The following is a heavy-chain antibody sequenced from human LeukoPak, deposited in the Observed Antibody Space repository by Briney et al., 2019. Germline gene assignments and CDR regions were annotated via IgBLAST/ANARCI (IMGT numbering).Heavy chain of an antibody. Sequence: ESGPTLVKPTQTLTLTCTFSGFSLSTSGVGVGWIRQPPGKALEWLALIYWNDENHYRPSPKTRVTIAKDTSKNQVVLTMINMDPVDTATYYCAHLFYYDSSGRDHYYFDYWGQGTLVTVSS. CDR1: GFSLSTSGVG. CDR2: IYWNDEN. J-gene: IGHJ4*02. V-gene: IGHV2-5*01. D-gene: IGHD3-22*01. CDR3: AHLFYYDSSGRDHYYFDY.